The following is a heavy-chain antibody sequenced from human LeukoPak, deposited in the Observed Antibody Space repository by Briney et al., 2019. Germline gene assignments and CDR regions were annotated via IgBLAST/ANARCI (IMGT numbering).Heavy chain of an antibody. D-gene: IGHD3-9*01. CDR2: ISGSGGST. J-gene: IGHJ3*02. Sequence: SGGSLRLSCAASGFTFSSYAMSWVRQAPGKGLEWVSAISGSGGSTYYADSVKGRFTISRDNSKNTLYLQMNSLRAEDTAVYYCAKDMDYYGILTGLLRSSYDAFDIWGQGTMVTVSS. CDR1: GFTFSSYA. CDR3: AKDMDYYGILTGLLRSSYDAFDI. V-gene: IGHV3-23*01.